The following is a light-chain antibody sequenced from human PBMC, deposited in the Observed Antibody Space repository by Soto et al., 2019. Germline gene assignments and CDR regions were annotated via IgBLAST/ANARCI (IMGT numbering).Light chain of an antibody. J-gene: IGKJ5*01. CDR2: GAS. CDR3: QQYNNWPPIA. Sequence: EIVMTHSPATLSVAPCERATLSCRASQSVSSNLAWYQQKPGQAPRLLIYGASTRATSIPARFSGSGSGTEFTLTISSLQSEDFAVYYCQQYNNWPPIAFGQGTRLEIK. CDR1: QSVSSN. V-gene: IGKV3-15*01.